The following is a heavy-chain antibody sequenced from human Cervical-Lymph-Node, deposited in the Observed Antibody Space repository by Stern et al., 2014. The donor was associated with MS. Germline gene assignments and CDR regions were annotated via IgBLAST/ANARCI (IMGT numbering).Heavy chain of an antibody. V-gene: IGHV1-69*18. Sequence: VQLVESGAEVKKPGSSVKVSCKASGDTFNNYAISWVRQAPGQGLEWMGTIIPVSGPGNYAQKFHGRVAIIADESTSTIHMTLSSLTSGDTAVYFCARDALYAGGYGFDIWGQGTTVIVSS. CDR1: GDTFNNYA. D-gene: IGHD2-2*02. CDR3: ARDALYAGGYGFDI. CDR2: IIPVSGPG. J-gene: IGHJ6*02.